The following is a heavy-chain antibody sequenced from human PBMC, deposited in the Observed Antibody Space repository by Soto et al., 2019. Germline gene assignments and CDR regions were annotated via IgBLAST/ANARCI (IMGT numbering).Heavy chain of an antibody. J-gene: IGHJ3*02. D-gene: IGHD2-2*01. Sequence: QVQLVESGGGVVQPGRSLRLSCAASGFTFSSYAMHWVRQAPGKGLEWVAVISYDGSNKYYADSVKGRFTISRDNSKNTLYLQLNSLRAEDTAVYYCARDFLNRSPEYCSSTSCYFLETDAFDIWGQGTMVTVSS. V-gene: IGHV3-30-3*01. CDR2: ISYDGSNK. CDR1: GFTFSSYA. CDR3: ARDFLNRSPEYCSSTSCYFLETDAFDI.